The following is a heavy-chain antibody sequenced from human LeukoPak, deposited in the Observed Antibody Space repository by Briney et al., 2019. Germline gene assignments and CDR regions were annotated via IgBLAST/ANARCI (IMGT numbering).Heavy chain of an antibody. CDR1: GDSVSSNSAA. Sequence: SQTLSLTCAISGDSVSSNSAAWNWIRQSPSRGLEWLGRTYYRSRWYNEYAVSVKSRITINPDTSKYQFSLQLNSVTPEDTAVYYCATQVAAGFKYWGQGTLVTVSS. CDR2: TYYRSRWYN. J-gene: IGHJ4*02. V-gene: IGHV6-1*01. CDR3: ATQVAAGFKY. D-gene: IGHD6-13*01.